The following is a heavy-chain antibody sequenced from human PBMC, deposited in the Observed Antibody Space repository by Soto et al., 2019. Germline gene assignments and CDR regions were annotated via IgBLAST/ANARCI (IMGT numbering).Heavy chain of an antibody. CDR1: GFTFSSYA. D-gene: IGHD2-2*02. V-gene: IGHV3-23*01. CDR3: ANSVVPAAILDY. J-gene: IGHJ4*02. CDR2: ISGSGGST. Sequence: GGSLRLSCAASGFTFSSYAMSWVRQAPGKGLEWVSAISGSGGSTYYADSVKGRFTISRDNSKNTLYLQMNSLRAEDMAVYYCANSVVPAAILDYWGQGTLVTVSS.